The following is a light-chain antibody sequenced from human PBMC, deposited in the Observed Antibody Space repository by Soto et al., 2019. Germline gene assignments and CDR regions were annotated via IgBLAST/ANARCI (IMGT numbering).Light chain of an antibody. CDR3: RQCDVSPGT. CDR2: CAS. CDR1: QSISSSY. J-gene: IGKJ1*01. Sequence: IVLTQSPGTLSLSPGESATLSCRASQSISSSYLAWYQQKPGQAPRLLIYCASNRATASTDRFSGSGSGRVFTHTTSRRDCEDVAVYYCRQCDVSPGTFGRGTKMEIK. V-gene: IGKV3-20*01.